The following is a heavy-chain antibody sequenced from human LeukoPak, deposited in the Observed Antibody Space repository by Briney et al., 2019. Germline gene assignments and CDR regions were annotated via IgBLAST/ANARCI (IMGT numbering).Heavy chain of an antibody. Sequence: GEALKISCKGSGYSFTSYWIGWVRQMPGKGLEWMGIIYPGDSDTRYSPSFQGQVTISADKSISTAYLQWSSLKASDTAIYYCARSYCSGGSCYDYWGQGTLVTVSS. D-gene: IGHD2-15*01. CDR3: ARSYCSGGSCYDY. CDR2: IYPGDSDT. CDR1: GYSFTSYW. V-gene: IGHV5-51*01. J-gene: IGHJ4*02.